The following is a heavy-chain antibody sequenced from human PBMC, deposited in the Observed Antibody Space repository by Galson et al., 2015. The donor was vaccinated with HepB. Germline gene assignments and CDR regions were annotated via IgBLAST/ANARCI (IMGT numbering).Heavy chain of an antibody. D-gene: IGHD3-10*01. J-gene: IGHJ6*02. CDR3: ARAWGWDYGSRSYPRKYGMDV. V-gene: IGHV4-59*01. CDR1: GGSTSSYY. Sequence: LSLTCTVSGGSTSSYYWTWIRQPPGKGLEWIGYIYYSGTTNYNPSLKSRVTISIDTSRDQLSLRLTSVTAADTAEYYCARAWGWDYGSRSYPRKYGMDVWGQGTTVAV. CDR2: IYYSGTT.